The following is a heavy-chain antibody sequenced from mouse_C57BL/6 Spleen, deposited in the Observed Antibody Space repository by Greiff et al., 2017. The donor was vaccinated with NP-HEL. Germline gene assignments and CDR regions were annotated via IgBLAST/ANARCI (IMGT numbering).Heavy chain of an antibody. J-gene: IGHJ2*01. CDR2: IDPSDSYT. CDR1: GYTFTSYW. D-gene: IGHD2-10*02. Sequence: QVQLQQPGAELVRPGTSVKLSCKASGYTFTSYWMHWVKQRPGQGLEWIGVIDPSDSYTNYNQKFKGKATLTVDTSSSPAYMQLSSLTSEDAAVYYCARGYGSNPKDYWGQGTTLTVSS. V-gene: IGHV1-59*01. CDR3: ARGYGSNPKDY.